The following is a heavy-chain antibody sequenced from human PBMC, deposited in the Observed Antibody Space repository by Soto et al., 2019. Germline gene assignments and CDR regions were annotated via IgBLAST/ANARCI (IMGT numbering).Heavy chain of an antibody. D-gene: IGHD3-16*02. J-gene: IGHJ6*03. Sequence: PGGSLRLSCAASGVTFSAYSMSWVRQAPGKGLEWVSTISGSGRRTYYADSVKGQFTVSRDNSKNTLYLQMNSLRAEDAAVYYCAKDYDYIWGTYRPWYMDVWGNGTTVTVSS. CDR3: AKDYDYIWGTYRPWYMDV. CDR2: ISGSGRRT. CDR1: GVTFSAYS. V-gene: IGHV3-23*01.